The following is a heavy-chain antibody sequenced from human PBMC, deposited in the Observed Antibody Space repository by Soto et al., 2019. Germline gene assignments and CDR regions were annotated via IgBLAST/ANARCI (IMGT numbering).Heavy chain of an antibody. D-gene: IGHD5-12*01. CDR2: IYWDDDK. V-gene: IGHV2-5*02. Sequence: QITLKESGPTLVKPTQTLTLTCTFSGISLSTDAVGVAWIRQPPGKALEWLALIYWDDDKRYSPSLKSRLTIIKDTSKNQVVLTMTNMDPVDTATYYCAHRGEVATIISDAFDIWPRDIGHRLF. J-gene: IGHJ3*02. CDR1: GISLSTDAVG. CDR3: AHRGEVATIISDAFDI.